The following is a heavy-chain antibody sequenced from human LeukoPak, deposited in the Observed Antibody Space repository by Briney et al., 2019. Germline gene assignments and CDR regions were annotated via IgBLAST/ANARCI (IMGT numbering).Heavy chain of an antibody. CDR2: ISAYNGNT. CDR3: ARENQIQLWKAELGPPFDY. D-gene: IGHD5-18*01. J-gene: IGHJ4*02. CDR1: GYTFTSYG. Sequence: GASVKVSCKASGYTFTSYGINWVRQAPGQGLEWMGWISAYNGNTNYAQKFQGRVTMTTDTSTSTAYMELRSLRSDDTAVYYCARENQIQLWKAELGPPFDYWGQGTLVTVSS. V-gene: IGHV1-18*01.